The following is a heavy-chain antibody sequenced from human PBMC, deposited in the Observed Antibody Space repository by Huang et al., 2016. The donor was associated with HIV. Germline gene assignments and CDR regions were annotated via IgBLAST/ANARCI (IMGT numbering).Heavy chain of an antibody. CDR3: AHLPEPSSPWTDY. J-gene: IGHJ4*02. CDR1: GFTFDVFS. D-gene: IGHD1-1*01. V-gene: IGHV3-9*01. Sequence: EVHLVESGGGLVQPGRSLRLSCGASGFTFDVFSLAWFRHGPGKGLEYGSGITGDSDRVFYAASVKGRFTISRDNAKNSLYLQMNSLRVEDTALYYCAHLPEPSSPWTDYWGQGTLVTVSS. CDR2: ITGDSDRV.